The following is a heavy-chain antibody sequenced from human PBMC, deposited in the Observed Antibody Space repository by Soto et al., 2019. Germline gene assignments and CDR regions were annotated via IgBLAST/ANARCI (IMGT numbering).Heavy chain of an antibody. J-gene: IGHJ5*02. CDR3: ARVYYGDPRWFDP. V-gene: IGHV4-31*03. D-gene: IGHD4-17*01. CDR1: GGSISSGGYY. CDR2: IYYSGST. Sequence: QVQLQESGPGLVKPSQTLSLTCTVSGGSISSGGYYWSWIRQHPGKGLEWIGYIYYSGSTYYNPSLKSRVTISVVTSQNQFSLKLSSVTAADTAVYYCARVYYGDPRWFDPWGQGTLVTVSS.